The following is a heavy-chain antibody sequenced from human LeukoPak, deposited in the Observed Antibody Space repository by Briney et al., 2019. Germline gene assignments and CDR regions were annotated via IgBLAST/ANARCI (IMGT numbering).Heavy chain of an antibody. V-gene: IGHV4-34*01. CDR3: ARGNYEGVNFDY. CDR2: INHRGST. Sequence: SETLSLTCAVYGGSFSGYYWSWIRQPPGKGLEWIGEINHRGSTNYNPSLKSRVTISVDTSKNQFSLKLSSVTAADTAVYYCARGNYEGVNFDYWGQGTLVTVSS. CDR1: GGSFSGYY. J-gene: IGHJ4*02. D-gene: IGHD3-22*01.